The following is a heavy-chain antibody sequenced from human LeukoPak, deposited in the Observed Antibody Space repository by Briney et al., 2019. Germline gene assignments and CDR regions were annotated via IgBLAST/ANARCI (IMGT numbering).Heavy chain of an antibody. CDR3: TSGISVASTRGYFDY. V-gene: IGHV3-74*01. CDR2: INSDGFTT. Sequence: GGSLRLSCAASGFTFSTYWTHWVRQAPGKGLVWVSRINSDGFTTNYADSVKGRFTISRDNAKNTLYLQMNSLRAEDTAVYYCTSGISVASTRGYFDYWGQGTLVTVSS. CDR1: GFTFSTYW. D-gene: IGHD6-19*01. J-gene: IGHJ4*02.